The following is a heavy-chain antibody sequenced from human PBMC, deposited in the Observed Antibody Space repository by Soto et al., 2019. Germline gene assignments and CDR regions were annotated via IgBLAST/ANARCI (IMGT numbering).Heavy chain of an antibody. V-gene: IGHV3-73*01. CDR1: GFTFSGSA. J-gene: IGHJ3*02. Sequence: LRLSCAASGFTFSGSAMHWVRQASGKELEWVGRIRSKANSYATAYAASVKGRFTISRDDSKNTAYLQMNSLKTEDTAVYYCTRQPGIGYCSSTSCDDAFDIWGQGTMVTVSS. D-gene: IGHD2-2*01. CDR2: IRSKANSYAT. CDR3: TRQPGIGYCSSTSCDDAFDI.